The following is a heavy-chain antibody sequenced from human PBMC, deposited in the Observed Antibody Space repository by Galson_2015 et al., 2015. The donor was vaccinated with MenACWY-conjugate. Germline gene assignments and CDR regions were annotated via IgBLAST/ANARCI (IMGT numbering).Heavy chain of an antibody. D-gene: IGHD3-16*01. Sequence: PALVKPTQTLTLTCTFSGFSLTTSGVGVGWIRQPPGKALEWRALIYWDDDRRYSPSLRTRLAITKDTSRNQVVFTMANMDPVDTATSYCVHIVITYGGLSADDAFDVWGPGTVVTVSS. CDR1: GFSLTTSGVG. CDR3: VHIVITYGGLSADDAFDV. CDR2: IYWDDDR. V-gene: IGHV2-5*02. J-gene: IGHJ3*01.